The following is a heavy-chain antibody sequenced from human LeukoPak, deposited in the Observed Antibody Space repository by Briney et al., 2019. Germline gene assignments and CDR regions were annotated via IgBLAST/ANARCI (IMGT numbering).Heavy chain of an antibody. CDR2: FYYSGTS. D-gene: IGHD3-10*01. CDR3: ARAGIFRRYYYGSGSYYPYYFDY. J-gene: IGHJ4*02. CDR1: GGSISSSNYY. V-gene: IGHV4-39*07. Sequence: SETLSLTCTVSGGSISSSNYYWGWIRQPPGKGLEWIGSFYYSGTSYYNPSLKSQVTMSADTSKNQLSLELRSVTAADTAVYYCARAGIFRRYYYGSGSYYPYYFDYWGQGTLVTVSS.